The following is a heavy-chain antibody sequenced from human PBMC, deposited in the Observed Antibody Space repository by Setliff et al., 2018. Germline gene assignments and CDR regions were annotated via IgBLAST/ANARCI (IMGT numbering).Heavy chain of an antibody. Sequence: SETLSLTCTVSGGSISSGDHYWSWIRQHPGKGLEWIGYIYHSGNTYYNPSLKSRVTISVDTSKNQFSLKLSSVTAADTAVYYCASGTLTGGWDWFDYWGQGTLVTVSS. D-gene: IGHD6-19*01. J-gene: IGHJ4*02. CDR2: IYHSGNT. CDR3: ASGTLTGGWDWFDY. CDR1: GGSISSGDHY. V-gene: IGHV4-31*03.